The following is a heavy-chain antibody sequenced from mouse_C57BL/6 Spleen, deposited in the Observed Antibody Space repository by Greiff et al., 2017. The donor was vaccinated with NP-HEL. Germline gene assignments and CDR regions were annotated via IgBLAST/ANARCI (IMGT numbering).Heavy chain of an antibody. J-gene: IGHJ4*01. CDR3: ARGRTGNYYAMDY. CDR1: GFTFSDYG. V-gene: IGHV5-17*01. D-gene: IGHD4-1*01. Sequence: DVHLVESGGGLVKPGGSLKLSCAASGFTFSDYGMHWVRQAPEKGLEWVAYISSGSSTIYYADTVKGRFTISSDNAKNTLFLQMTSLRSEDTAMYYCARGRTGNYYAMDYWGQGTSVTVSS. CDR2: ISSGSSTI.